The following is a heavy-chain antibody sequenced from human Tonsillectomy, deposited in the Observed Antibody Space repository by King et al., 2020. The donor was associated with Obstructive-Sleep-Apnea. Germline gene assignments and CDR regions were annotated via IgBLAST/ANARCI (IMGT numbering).Heavy chain of an antibody. D-gene: IGHD1-26*01. CDR2: INSDGSST. J-gene: IGHJ4*02. Sequence: VQLVESGGGLVQPGGSLRLSCAASGFTFSSYWMRWVRQAPGKGLVWVSRINSDGSSTSYADSVKGRFTISRDNAKNTLYLQMNSLRAEDTAVYYCARDQVYSGGYYAAEGVGYWGQGTLVTVSS. V-gene: IGHV3-74*01. CDR3: ARDQVYSGGYYAAEGVGY. CDR1: GFTFSSYW.